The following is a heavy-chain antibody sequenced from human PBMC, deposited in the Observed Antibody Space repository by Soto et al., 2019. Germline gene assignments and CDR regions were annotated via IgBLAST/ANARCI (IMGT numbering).Heavy chain of an antibody. J-gene: IGHJ4*02. CDR3: ARGVVVVPAADPYFDY. CDR2: IYYSGST. Sequence: QVQLQESGPGLVKPSQTLSLTCTVSGGSISSVGYYWCWIRQHPGKGLEWIGYIYYSGSTYYNPSLKSRVTISVDTSKNQFSLKLSSVTAADTAVYYCARGVVVVPAADPYFDYWGQGTLVTVSS. V-gene: IGHV4-31*03. D-gene: IGHD2-2*01. CDR1: GGSISSVGYY.